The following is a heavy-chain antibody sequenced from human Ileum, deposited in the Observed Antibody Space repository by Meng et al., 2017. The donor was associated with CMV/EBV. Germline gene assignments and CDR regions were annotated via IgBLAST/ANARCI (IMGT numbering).Heavy chain of an antibody. D-gene: IGHD1-26*01. CDR2: IYYSGTT. V-gene: IGHV4-39*07. CDR1: GDSITTTPYY. CDR3: ARSRREDWFDP. Sequence: LQLQEAGPGLVKPSETLALPCTVSGDSITTTPYYEGWLRQPPGKGLEWIASIYYSGTTYYNPSLKSRVTISVDTSKNQFSLKVYSVTAADTAIYYCARSRREDWFDPWGQGTLVTVSS. J-gene: IGHJ5*02.